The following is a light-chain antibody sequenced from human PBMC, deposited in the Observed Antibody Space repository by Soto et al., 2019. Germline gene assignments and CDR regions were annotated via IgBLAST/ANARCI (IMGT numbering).Light chain of an antibody. V-gene: IGKV4-1*01. CDR2: WAS. J-gene: IGKJ1*01. CDR3: QHNYHTPPT. Sequence: DIVMTQSPESLAVSVGERATINCKSSQNIFYSPNNKNYLAWYQQRPGQPPRLLIDWASTRESGVPEGFSGSGSGAEFNITISSVQAEDVAVYYCQHNYHTPPTFGQGTAVEIK. CDR1: QNIFYSPNNKNY.